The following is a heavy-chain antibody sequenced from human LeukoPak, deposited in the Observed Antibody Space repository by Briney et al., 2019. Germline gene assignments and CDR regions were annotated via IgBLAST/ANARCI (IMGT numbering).Heavy chain of an antibody. Sequence: ASVKVSCKASGYTFTGYYMHWVRQAPGQGLEWMGWINPNSGGTNYAQKFQGRVTMTRDTSISTAYMELSRLRSDDTAVYYCARVWAEAGGYRPFDYWGQGTLVTVSS. CDR3: ARVWAEAGGYRPFDY. J-gene: IGHJ4*02. V-gene: IGHV1-2*02. CDR2: INPNSGGT. D-gene: IGHD5-12*01. CDR1: GYTFTGYY.